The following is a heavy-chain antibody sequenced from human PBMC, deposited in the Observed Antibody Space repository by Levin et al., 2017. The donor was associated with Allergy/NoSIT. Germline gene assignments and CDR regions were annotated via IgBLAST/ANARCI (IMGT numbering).Heavy chain of an antibody. CDR1: GGSIGSDSYY. Sequence: SQTLSLTCTVSGGSIGSDSYYWSWIRQLPGKGLQWIGHIYHSGTTYYNPSLKSRVTISLGTSKGQFSLRLSSVTAADTAVYYCASGREEPTGRLYYYYMDVWGNGTTVTVSS. CDR3: ASGREEPTGRLYYYYMDV. V-gene: IGHV4-31*03. CDR2: IYHSGTT. D-gene: IGHD1-1*01. J-gene: IGHJ6*03.